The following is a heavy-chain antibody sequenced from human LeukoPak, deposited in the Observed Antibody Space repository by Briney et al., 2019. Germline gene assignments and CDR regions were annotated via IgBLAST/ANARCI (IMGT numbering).Heavy chain of an antibody. D-gene: IGHD4-23*01. Sequence: SETLSLTCTVSGYSISSGYYWGWIRQPPGKGLEWIGSTYHSGSTYYNPSLKSRVTISVDTSKNQFSLKLSSVTAADTAMYYCARVSRGNSVGGDYWGQGTLVTVSS. CDR1: GYSISSGYY. J-gene: IGHJ4*02. CDR2: TYHSGST. V-gene: IGHV4-38-2*02. CDR3: ARVSRGNSVGGDY.